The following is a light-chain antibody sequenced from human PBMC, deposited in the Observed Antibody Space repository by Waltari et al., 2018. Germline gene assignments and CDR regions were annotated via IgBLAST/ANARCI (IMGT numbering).Light chain of an antibody. CDR2: EII. Sequence: QSALTQPASVSGSPGQSITISCTGTSNDVGVYNYVSWYQQYPGKAPKLIIYEIINRPSRVSNRFSGSTSGNPASLTISGLQSEDEADYYCCSYTITSTVVFGGGTKLTVL. CDR3: CSYTITSTVV. V-gene: IGLV2-14*01. J-gene: IGLJ3*02. CDR1: SNDVGVYNY.